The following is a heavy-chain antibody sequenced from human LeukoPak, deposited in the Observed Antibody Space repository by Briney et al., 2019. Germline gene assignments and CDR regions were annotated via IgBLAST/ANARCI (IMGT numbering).Heavy chain of an antibody. J-gene: IGHJ4*02. CDR1: GFTVSSNY. Sequence: GGSLRLSYAAHGFTVSSNYMSWVRQAPGKGLEWVSVIYSGGSTYYADSVKGRFTISRDNSKNTLYLQMNSLRAEDTAVYYCARANTYYDFWKAFDYWGQGTLVTVSS. CDR2: IYSGGST. CDR3: ARANTYYDFWKAFDY. V-gene: IGHV3-53*01. D-gene: IGHD3-3*01.